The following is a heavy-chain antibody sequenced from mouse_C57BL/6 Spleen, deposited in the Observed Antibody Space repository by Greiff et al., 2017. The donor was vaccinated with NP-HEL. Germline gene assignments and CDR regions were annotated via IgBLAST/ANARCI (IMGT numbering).Heavy chain of an antibody. Sequence: QVQLQQSGAELAKPGASVKLSCKASGYTFTSYWLHWVKQRPGQGLEWIGYINPSSGYTKYNQKFKDKATLTADKSSSTAYMQLSSLTYEDSAVYYCADYDYDGYFDGWGQGTTLTVSS. D-gene: IGHD2-4*01. CDR3: ADYDYDGYFDG. V-gene: IGHV1-7*01. J-gene: IGHJ2*01. CDR2: INPSSGYT. CDR1: GYTFTSYW.